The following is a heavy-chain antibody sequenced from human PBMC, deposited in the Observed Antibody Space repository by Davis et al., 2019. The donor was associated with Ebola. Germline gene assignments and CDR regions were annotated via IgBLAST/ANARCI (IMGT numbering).Heavy chain of an antibody. Sequence: SQTLSLTCAISGDSVPRNSAAWNWIRQSPTRGLEWLGRTYYRSKWYTDYEVSVKSRITINPDTSKNQFSLKVKSVTPEDTAVYYCAREASDPGDYYFYGMDVWGQGTTVIVSS. CDR3: AREASDPGDYYFYGMDV. CDR1: GDSVPRNSAA. CDR2: TYYRSKWYT. V-gene: IGHV6-1*01. J-gene: IGHJ6*02. D-gene: IGHD2-8*02.